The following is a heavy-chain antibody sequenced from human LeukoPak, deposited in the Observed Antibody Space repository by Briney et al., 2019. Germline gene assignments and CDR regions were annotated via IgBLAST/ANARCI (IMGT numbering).Heavy chain of an antibody. J-gene: IGHJ3*02. V-gene: IGHV3-33*08. Sequence: GRSLRLSCAASGFTFSSYGMHWVRQAPGKGLEWVAVISYDGSNKYYADSVKGRFTISRDNSKNSLYLQMNSLRVEDTAVYYCARDDTHSDTSGSFYDAFDIWGQGTMVTVSS. D-gene: IGHD3-22*01. CDR2: ISYDGSNK. CDR1: GFTFSSYG. CDR3: ARDDTHSDTSGSFYDAFDI.